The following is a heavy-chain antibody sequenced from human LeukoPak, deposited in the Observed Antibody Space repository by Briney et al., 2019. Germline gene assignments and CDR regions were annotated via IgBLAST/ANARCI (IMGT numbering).Heavy chain of an antibody. CDR3: TTDNWYSSGWYDDGIDY. Sequence: GGSLRLSCAASGFTFSNAWMSWVRQAPGKGLEWVGRIKSNTDGGTTDYAAPVKGRFTISRDDSKNTLYLQMNSLKTEDTAVYYCTTDNWYSSGWYDDGIDYWGQGTLVTVSS. V-gene: IGHV3-15*01. CDR1: GFTFSNAW. D-gene: IGHD6-19*01. CDR2: IKSNTDGGTT. J-gene: IGHJ4*02.